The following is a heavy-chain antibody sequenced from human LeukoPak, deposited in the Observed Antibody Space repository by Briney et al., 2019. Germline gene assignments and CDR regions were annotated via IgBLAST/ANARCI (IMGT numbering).Heavy chain of an antibody. J-gene: IGHJ3*02. CDR1: GFTFSSYG. V-gene: IGHV3-30*18. CDR2: ISYDGSNK. CDR3: AKDLSPDVVVTAILFAFDI. Sequence: PGRSLRLSCAASGFTFSSYGMHWVRQAPGKGLEWVAVISYDGSNKYYADSVKGRFTISRDNSKNTLYLQMNSLRAEDTAVYYCAKDLSPDVVVTAILFAFDIWGQGTMVTVSS. D-gene: IGHD2-21*02.